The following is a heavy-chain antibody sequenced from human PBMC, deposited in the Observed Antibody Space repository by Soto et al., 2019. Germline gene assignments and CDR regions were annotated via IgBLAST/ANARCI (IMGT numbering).Heavy chain of an antibody. CDR1: GFTFSDYY. CDR3: ARPAAHSGDAFDI. D-gene: IGHD2-2*01. Sequence: PGGSLRLSCAASGFTFSDYYMSWIRQARGKGLEWVSYISSSGSTIDYADSVKGRFTICRDNAKNSLYLQMNSLRAEDTAVYYCARPAAHSGDAFDIWGQGTMVTVSS. CDR2: ISSSGSTI. V-gene: IGHV3-11*01. J-gene: IGHJ3*02.